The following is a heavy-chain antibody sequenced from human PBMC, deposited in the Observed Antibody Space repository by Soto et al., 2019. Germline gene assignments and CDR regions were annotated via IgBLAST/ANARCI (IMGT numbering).Heavy chain of an antibody. CDR1: GASISSSSYY. CDR3: AKHKSPHPLF. CDR2: ISSTGSP. J-gene: IGHJ4*02. Sequence: SETLSLTCTVSGASISSSSYYWGWIRQPPGNGLEWIASISSTGSPFYNPSLKSRVTISVDTPKNQFSLKLDSVTAADTAVYYCAKHKSPHPLFWGPGTLVTVSS. V-gene: IGHV4-39*01.